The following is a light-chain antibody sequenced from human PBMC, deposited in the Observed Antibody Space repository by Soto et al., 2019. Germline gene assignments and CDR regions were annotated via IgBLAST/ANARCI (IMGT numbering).Light chain of an antibody. CDR3: QAWNSSTASVV. V-gene: IGLV3-1*01. CDR1: KLGDKY. CDR2: QDS. J-gene: IGLJ2*01. Sequence: SYELTQPPSVSVSPGQTASITCSGDKLGDKYACWYQQKPGQSPVQVIYQDSKRPSGIPERFSGSNSGNTATLTIRGTQAMDEADYYCQAWNSSTASVVFGGGTKLTAL.